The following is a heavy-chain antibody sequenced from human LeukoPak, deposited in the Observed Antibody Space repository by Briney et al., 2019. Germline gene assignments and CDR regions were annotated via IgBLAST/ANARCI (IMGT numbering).Heavy chain of an antibody. CDR2: INPNSGGT. CDR1: GYTFTSYD. Sequence: ASVKVSCKASGYTFTSYDINWVRQATGQGLEWMGWINPNSGGTNYAQKFQGRVTMTRDTSISTAYMELSRLRSDDTAVYYCAREVSVAANPPWGQGTLVTVSS. CDR3: AREVSVAANPP. D-gene: IGHD6-19*01. V-gene: IGHV1-2*02. J-gene: IGHJ4*02.